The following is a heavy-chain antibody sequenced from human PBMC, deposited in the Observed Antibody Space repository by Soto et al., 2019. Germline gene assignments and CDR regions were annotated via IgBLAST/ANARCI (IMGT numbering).Heavy chain of an antibody. CDR2: VKQDGSEK. CDR3: AGSSSSWYFDV. V-gene: IGHV3-7*01. J-gene: IGHJ2*01. CDR1: GFTFSSYW. D-gene: IGHD6-6*01. Sequence: EVQLVESGGGLVQPGGSLRLSCVASGFTFSSYWMSWVRQAPGKGPEWVANVKQDGSEKYYVDSVKGRFTISRDNAKNSLYLQMNSLRAEDTAVYSCAGSSSSWYFDVWGRGTLVTVSS.